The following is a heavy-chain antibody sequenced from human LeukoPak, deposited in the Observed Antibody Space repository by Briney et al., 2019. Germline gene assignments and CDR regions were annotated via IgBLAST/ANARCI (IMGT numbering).Heavy chain of an antibody. V-gene: IGHV3-48*04. CDR2: ISSSSSTI. CDR1: GFTFSSYS. D-gene: IGHD6-13*01. Sequence: GRSLRLSCAASGFTFSSYSMNWVRQAPGKGLEWVSYISSSSSTIYYADSVKGRFTISRDNAKNSLYLQMNSLRAEDTAVYYCASLSSSSWSTNDAFDIWGQGTMVTVSS. CDR3: ASLSSSSWSTNDAFDI. J-gene: IGHJ3*02.